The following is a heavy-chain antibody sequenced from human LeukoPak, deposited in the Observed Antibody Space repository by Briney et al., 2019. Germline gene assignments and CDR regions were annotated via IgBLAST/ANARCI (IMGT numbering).Heavy chain of an antibody. Sequence: SQTLSLTCTVSGGSISSGDYYWSWIRQPPGKGLEWIGYIYYSGSTYYNPSLKSRVTISVDTSKNQFSLKLSSVTAADTAVYYCARDRADDFWSGYSRGYYYGMDVWGQGTTVTVSS. D-gene: IGHD3-3*01. CDR2: IYYSGST. J-gene: IGHJ6*02. CDR1: GGSISSGDYY. V-gene: IGHV4-30-4*01. CDR3: ARDRADDFWSGYSRGYYYGMDV.